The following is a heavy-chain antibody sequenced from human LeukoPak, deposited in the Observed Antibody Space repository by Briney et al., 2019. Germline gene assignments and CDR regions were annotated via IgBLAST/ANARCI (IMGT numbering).Heavy chain of an antibody. CDR2: IAYDGTNI. V-gene: IGHV3-30-3*01. Sequence: GGSLRLSCAASQFTFNIYPMHWVRQAPGKGLEWVATIAYDGTNIFYADSVRGRFTISRDNSKSALFLEMNSLRGEDTAVYHCAREPYDISGYGMDVWGQGTMVTVSS. CDR1: QFTFNIYP. D-gene: IGHD3-22*01. J-gene: IGHJ6*02. CDR3: AREPYDISGYGMDV.